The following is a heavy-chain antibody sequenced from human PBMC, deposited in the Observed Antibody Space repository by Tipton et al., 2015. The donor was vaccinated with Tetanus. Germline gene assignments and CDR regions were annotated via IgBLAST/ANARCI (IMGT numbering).Heavy chain of an antibody. J-gene: IGHJ4*02. CDR2: ISGSGDKT. Sequence: SLRLSCAASGITFSSFTMSWARQAPGKGLEWVSGISGSGDKTYYADSAKGRFTISRDNSKNTLYLQMDSLRAEDTAVYYCAKRKADNFGEFDYWGQGTLVTVSS. CDR1: GITFSSFT. V-gene: IGHV3-23*01. D-gene: IGHD3-10*01. CDR3: AKRKADNFGEFDY.